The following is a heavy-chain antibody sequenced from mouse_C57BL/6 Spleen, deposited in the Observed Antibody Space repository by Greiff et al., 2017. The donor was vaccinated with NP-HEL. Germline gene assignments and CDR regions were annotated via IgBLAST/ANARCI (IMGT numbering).Heavy chain of an antibody. CDR1: GYTFTSYW. D-gene: IGHD2-4*01. V-gene: IGHV1-55*01. J-gene: IGHJ4*01. CDR3: ANYDYPYYYAMDY. CDR2: IYPGSGST. Sequence: VQLQQSGAELVKPGASVKMSCKASGYTFTSYWITWVKQRPGQGLEWIGDIYPGSGSTNYNEKFKSKATLTVDTSSSTAYMQLSSLTSEDSAVYYCANYDYPYYYAMDYWGQGTSVTVSS.